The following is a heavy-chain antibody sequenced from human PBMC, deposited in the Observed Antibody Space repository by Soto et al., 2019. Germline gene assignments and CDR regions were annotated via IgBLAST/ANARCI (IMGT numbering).Heavy chain of an antibody. CDR2: IYYSGST. CDR3: ARDSAAGTYYYYGMDV. J-gene: IGHJ6*02. V-gene: IGHV4-30-4*01. Sequence: SETVSLTCTVSGGSISSGDYYWSWIRQPPGKGLEWIGYIYYSGSTYYNPSLKSRVTISVDTSKNQFSLKLSSVTAADTAVYYCARDSAAGTYYYYGMDVWGQGTTVTVSS. D-gene: IGHD6-13*01. CDR1: GGSISSGDYY.